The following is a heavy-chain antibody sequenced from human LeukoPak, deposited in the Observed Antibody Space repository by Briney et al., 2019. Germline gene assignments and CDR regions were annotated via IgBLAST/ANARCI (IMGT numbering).Heavy chain of an antibody. CDR2: INHSGST. Sequence: SETLSLTCAVSGGSISSGGYSWSWIRQPPGKGLEWIGEINHSGSTNYNPSLKSRVTISVDTSKNQFSLKLSSVTAADTAVYYCARGGMSSPFDYWGQGTLVTVSS. CDR1: GGSISSGGYS. D-gene: IGHD2-2*01. CDR3: ARGGMSSPFDY. J-gene: IGHJ4*02. V-gene: IGHV4-34*01.